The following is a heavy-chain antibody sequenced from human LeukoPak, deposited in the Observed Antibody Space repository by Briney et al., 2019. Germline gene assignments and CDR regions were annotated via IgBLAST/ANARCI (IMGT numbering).Heavy chain of an antibody. CDR3: ASGPRILYNPMDV. V-gene: IGHV1-69*05. CDR1: VGTFSGYA. J-gene: IGHJ6*04. CDR2: IIPIFGTA. D-gene: IGHD2-8*01. Sequence: GASVKVSCKASVGTFSGYAISWVRQAPGQGLEWMGGIIPIFGTANYAQKFQGRITITTDETTSTAYMELSILRSEDTAVYYCASGPRILYNPMDVWGKGTTVTVSS.